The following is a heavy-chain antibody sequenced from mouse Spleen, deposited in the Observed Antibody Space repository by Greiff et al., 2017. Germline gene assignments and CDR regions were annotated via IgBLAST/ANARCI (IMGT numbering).Heavy chain of an antibody. CDR1: GYSFTSYY. CDR2: IYPGSGNT. CDR3: ARTLGRGDYFDY. J-gene: IGHJ2*01. Sequence: QVQLQQSGPELVKPGASVKISCKASGYSFTSYYIHWVKQRPGQGLEWIGWIYPGSGNTKYNEKFKGKATLTADTSSSTAYMQLSSLTSEDSAVYYCARTLGRGDYFDYWGQGTTLTVSS. D-gene: IGHD4-1*01. V-gene: IGHV1-66*01.